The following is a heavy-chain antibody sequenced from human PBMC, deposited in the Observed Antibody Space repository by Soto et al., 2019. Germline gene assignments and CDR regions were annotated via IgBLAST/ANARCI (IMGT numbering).Heavy chain of an antibody. D-gene: IGHD3-22*01. V-gene: IGHV6-1*01. CDR1: GDSVSSNSAA. CDR2: TYYRSKWYN. CDR3: ARDYYDSSGYFRPFDY. J-gene: IGHJ4*02. Sequence: SQTLSLTCAISGDSVSSNSAAWNWIRQSPSKGLKWLGRTYYRSKWYNDYAVSVKSRITINPDTSKNQFSLQLNSVTPEDTALYYCARDYYDSSGYFRPFDYWGQGTLVTVSS.